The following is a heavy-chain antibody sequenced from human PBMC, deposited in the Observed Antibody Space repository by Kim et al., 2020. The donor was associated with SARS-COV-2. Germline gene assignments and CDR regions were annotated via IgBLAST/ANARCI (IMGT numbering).Heavy chain of an antibody. Sequence: GGSLRLSCAASGFTFTSYSMNWVRQAPGKGLEWVSASSGSGHTTYYADSVKGRFTISRDNSKNTLYLQMNSLRAEDTAVYYCAKDLNYDSSGGGVHYWGQGTLVTVSS. CDR1: GFTFTSYS. J-gene: IGHJ4*02. CDR3: AKDLNYDSSGGGVHY. V-gene: IGHV3-23*01. CDR2: SSGSGHTT. D-gene: IGHD3-22*01.